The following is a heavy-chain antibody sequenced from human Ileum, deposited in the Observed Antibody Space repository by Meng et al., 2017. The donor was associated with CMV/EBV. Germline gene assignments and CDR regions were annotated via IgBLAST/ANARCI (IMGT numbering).Heavy chain of an antibody. Sequence: GESLKISCAASGFTFSRYWMSWVRQAPGKGLEWLSHINRGDGIILYADSVRGRFTISRDVAKNSLYLQMNTLRVEDTAIYYCTKDQGISGFTMDVWGQGTAVTVSS. CDR2: INRGDGII. CDR1: GFTFSRYW. V-gene: IGHV3-48*03. CDR3: TKDQGISGFTMDV. D-gene: IGHD3-3*01. J-gene: IGHJ6*02.